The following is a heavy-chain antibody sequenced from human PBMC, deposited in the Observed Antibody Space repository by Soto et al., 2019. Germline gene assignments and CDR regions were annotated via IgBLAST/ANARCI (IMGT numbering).Heavy chain of an antibody. V-gene: IGHV1-18*01. Sequence: ASVKVPCKAPGNTFTNFGVTWVRQAPGQGLEWMGWISAYTDDPNYAQKFQGRVTMTIDTSTSTAYLDLRSLTSDDTAVYYCARVIPGAEAWFDPWGQGTLVTVSS. J-gene: IGHJ5*02. CDR2: ISAYTDDP. CDR1: GNTFTNFG. D-gene: IGHD2-2*01. CDR3: ARVIPGAEAWFDP.